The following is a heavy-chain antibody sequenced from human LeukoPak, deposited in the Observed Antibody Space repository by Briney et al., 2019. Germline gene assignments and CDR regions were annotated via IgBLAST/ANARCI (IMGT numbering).Heavy chain of an antibody. D-gene: IGHD3-22*01. J-gene: IGHJ4*02. CDR3: ARGGNSGYFDY. Sequence: GGSLRLSCVASGFTFSSYSMDWVRQAPGKGLEWVANIKQDGSEKYYVDSVKGRFTISRDNAKNSLYLQMNSLRAEDTAVYYCARGGNSGYFDYWGQGTLVTVSS. CDR2: IKQDGSEK. V-gene: IGHV3-7*01. CDR1: GFTFSSYS.